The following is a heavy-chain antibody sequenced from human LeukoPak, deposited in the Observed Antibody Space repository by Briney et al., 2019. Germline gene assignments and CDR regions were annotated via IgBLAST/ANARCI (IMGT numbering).Heavy chain of an antibody. D-gene: IGHD5-12*01. Sequence: GGFLRLSCAASGFTFSSSWMAWVRQAPGKGLEWVGNIKEDGTAKNYVVSVRGRFTISRDNAKNSLYLQMNSLRGEDTAVYYCTRDSGYNAFDIWGQGTMVTVSS. J-gene: IGHJ3*02. V-gene: IGHV3-7*01. CDR1: GFTFSSSW. CDR2: IKEDGTAK. CDR3: TRDSGYNAFDI.